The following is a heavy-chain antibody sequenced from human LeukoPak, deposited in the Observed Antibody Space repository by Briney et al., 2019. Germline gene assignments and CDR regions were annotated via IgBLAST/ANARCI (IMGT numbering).Heavy chain of an antibody. J-gene: IGHJ4*01. CDR3: ARDAGYHDSSGYYYGDY. V-gene: IGHV3-30*04. Sequence: PGRSLRLSCAASGFTFSSYAMHWVRQAPGKGLEWVAVISYDGSNKYYADSVKGRFTISRDNSKNTLYLQMNSLRAEDTAVYYCARDAGYHDSSGYYYGDYWGHGTLVTVSS. D-gene: IGHD3-22*01. CDR2: ISYDGSNK. CDR1: GFTFSSYA.